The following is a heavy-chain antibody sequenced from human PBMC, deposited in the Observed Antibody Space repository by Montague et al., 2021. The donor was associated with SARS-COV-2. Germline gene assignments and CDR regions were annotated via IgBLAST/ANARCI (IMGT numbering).Heavy chain of an antibody. CDR1: GGSISDSNFH. Sequence: SETLSLTCTVSGGSISDSNFHWGWIRQPPGKGLEWIGTLYYSRATYYXPSLKSRVTTSMDTSKNQFSLKLTSAIAADTAVYYCARLRGGTPGEHWGQGALVTVSS. J-gene: IGHJ4*02. D-gene: IGHD2-21*01. CDR3: ARLRGGTPGEH. V-gene: IGHV4-39*07. CDR2: LYYSRAT.